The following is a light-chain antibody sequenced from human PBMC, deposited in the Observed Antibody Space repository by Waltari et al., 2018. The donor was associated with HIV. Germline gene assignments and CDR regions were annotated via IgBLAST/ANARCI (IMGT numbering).Light chain of an antibody. CDR3: SSFTTSNTLL. CDR1: SSAIGSYNY. V-gene: IGLV2-14*01. Sequence: QSALTQPASVSGSPGQSITVSCTGTSSAIGSYNYVPWYQQTPGTAPKLVIYEVNHLPSGISNRFSGSKSGTTASLTISGLQTEDEAHYYCSSFTTSNTLLFGGGTKVTVL. CDR2: EVN. J-gene: IGLJ2*01.